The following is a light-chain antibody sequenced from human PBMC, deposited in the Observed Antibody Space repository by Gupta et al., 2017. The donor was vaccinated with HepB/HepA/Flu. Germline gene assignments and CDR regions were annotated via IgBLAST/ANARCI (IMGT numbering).Light chain of an antibody. CDR3: SAWDSSLSAQV. CDR1: SNNVGNQG. CDR2: KNN. Sequence: QAGLTQPPSVSKGLRQTATLPCTGNSNNVGNQGAAWLQQHQGHPPKLLSYKNNNRPSGISERFSASSSGNTASLTITGLQPEDEADYYCSAWDSSLSAQVFGGGTKLTVL. V-gene: IGLV10-54*04. J-gene: IGLJ2*01.